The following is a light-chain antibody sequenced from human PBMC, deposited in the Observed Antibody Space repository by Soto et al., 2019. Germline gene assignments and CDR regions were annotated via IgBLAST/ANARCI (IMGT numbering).Light chain of an antibody. CDR2: DDS. CDR3: CSSSGSSTPGV. J-gene: IGLJ3*02. V-gene: IGLV2-23*01. Sequence: QSALTQPASVSGSPGQSITISCTGTSSDVGGYNFVSWYQQHPGKAPKVIIYDDSTRPSGVSNRISGSKSGNTASFTISGRQAEDEEDYYCCSSSGSSTPGVFGGGTKVTVL. CDR1: SSDVGGYNF.